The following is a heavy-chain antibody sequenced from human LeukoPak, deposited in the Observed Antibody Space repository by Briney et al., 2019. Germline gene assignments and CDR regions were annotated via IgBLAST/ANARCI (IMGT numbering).Heavy chain of an antibody. CDR2: INHSGST. V-gene: IGHV4-34*01. D-gene: IGHD3-3*01. Sequence: SETLSLTCAVYGGSFSGYYWSWIRQPPGKGLEWIGEINHSGSTNYNPSLKSRVTISVDTSKNQFSLKLSSVTAADTAVYYCAREPTFYYDFWSGYYSQGGRGAFDIWGQGTMVTVSS. CDR1: GGSFSGYY. CDR3: AREPTFYYDFWSGYYSQGGRGAFDI. J-gene: IGHJ3*02.